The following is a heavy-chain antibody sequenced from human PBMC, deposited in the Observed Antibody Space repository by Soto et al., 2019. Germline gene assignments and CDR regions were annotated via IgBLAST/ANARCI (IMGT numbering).Heavy chain of an antibody. CDR3: ARGEQYSGRIFDY. J-gene: IGHJ4*01. D-gene: IGHD1-26*01. CDR1: GYSVSSNIAG. CDR2: TYYRSKWYY. Sequence: PSQTLSLTCAITGYSVSSNIAGWSFVRQSPSRGLEWLGRTYYRSKWYYEYAVSVRGRITINPDTSKNQYSLQLNSVTPEDTAVYLCARGEQYSGRIFDYWGQGTLVTVSS. V-gene: IGHV6-1*01.